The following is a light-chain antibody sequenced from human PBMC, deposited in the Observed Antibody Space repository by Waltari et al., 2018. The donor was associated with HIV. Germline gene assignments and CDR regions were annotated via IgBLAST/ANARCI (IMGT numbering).Light chain of an antibody. CDR1: QSVSTW. J-gene: IGKJ1*01. Sequence: DIKMTQSPATLSASVGDRVTITCRASQSVSTWLAWYQQRPGKAPRVLIYGASTLETGVPSRFSGSGSGTGFTLTISSLQPDDCATYDCQQYHTQRTFGQGT. CDR2: GAS. V-gene: IGKV1-5*03. CDR3: QQYHTQRT.